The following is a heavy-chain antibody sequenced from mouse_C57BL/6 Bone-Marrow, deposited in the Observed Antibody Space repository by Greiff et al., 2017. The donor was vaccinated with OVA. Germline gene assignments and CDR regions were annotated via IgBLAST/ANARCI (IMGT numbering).Heavy chain of an antibody. CDR2: IDTSDSDT. J-gene: IGHJ2*01. CDR3: ARRTNVYDY. V-gene: IGHV1-59*01. Sequence: QVQLQQPGAELVRPGTSVKLSCKASGYTFTSYWMHWVKQRPGQGLEWIGVIDTSDSDTNYNKKFKGKATLTVDKSSSTAYMQLSSLTSEDSSVYYYARRTNVYDYGGQGTALTVTA. CDR1: GYTFTSYW. D-gene: IGHD1-3*01.